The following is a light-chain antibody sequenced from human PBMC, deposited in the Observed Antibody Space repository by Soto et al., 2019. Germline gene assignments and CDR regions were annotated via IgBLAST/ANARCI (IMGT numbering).Light chain of an antibody. Sequence: EIVLTQSPGTLSLSPGERATLSCRASQRISSSYLAWYQHKPGQAPRLLVYGASTRATGIPARFSGSGSGTEFTLTISSLQSEDFAVYYCQQYNNWPPWTFGQGTKVDIK. CDR2: GAS. CDR1: QRISSSY. CDR3: QQYNNWPPWT. J-gene: IGKJ1*01. V-gene: IGKV3-15*01.